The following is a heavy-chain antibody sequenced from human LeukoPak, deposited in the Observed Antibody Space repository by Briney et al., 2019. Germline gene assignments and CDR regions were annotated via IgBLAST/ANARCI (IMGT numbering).Heavy chain of an antibody. CDR2: IRQDGDTK. CDR3: ARSLPYGTTWYGRSDF. CDR1: GFPFNAYW. Sequence: GGSLRLSCAASGFPFNAYWMTLVRQAPGKGLEWVANIRQDGDTKYYVDSVKGRFTISRDNAMNSLYLQMNSLRAEDTAMYYCARSLPYGTTWYGRSDFWGQGTLVTVSS. D-gene: IGHD6-13*01. V-gene: IGHV3-7*03. J-gene: IGHJ4*02.